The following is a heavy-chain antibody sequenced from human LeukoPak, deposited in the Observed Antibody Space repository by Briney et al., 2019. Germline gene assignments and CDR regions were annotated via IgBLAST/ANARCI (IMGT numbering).Heavy chain of an antibody. V-gene: IGHV4-61*02. J-gene: IGHJ4*02. Sequence: PSETLSLTCTVSGDSISSGNYYWSWIRQPAGKGLEWIGRIYTSGSTNYDPSLKSRVTISVDTSKNQFSLKLSSVTAADTAVYYCATLYTEQWLDFDYWGQGILVTVSS. CDR1: GDSISSGNYY. CDR3: ATLYTEQWLDFDY. CDR2: IYTSGST. D-gene: IGHD6-19*01.